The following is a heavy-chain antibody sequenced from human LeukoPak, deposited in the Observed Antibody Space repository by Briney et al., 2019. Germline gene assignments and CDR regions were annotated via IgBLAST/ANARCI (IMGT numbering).Heavy chain of an antibody. Sequence: ASVKVSCKASGCTFTSYGISWVRQAPGQGLEWMGWISAYNGNTNYAQKLQGRVTMTTDTSTSTAYMELRSLRSDDTAVYYCARDHRITMVRGVIITTPIDYWGQGTLVTVSS. J-gene: IGHJ4*02. CDR3: ARDHRITMVRGVIITTPIDY. CDR2: ISAYNGNT. CDR1: GCTFTSYG. V-gene: IGHV1-18*01. D-gene: IGHD3-10*01.